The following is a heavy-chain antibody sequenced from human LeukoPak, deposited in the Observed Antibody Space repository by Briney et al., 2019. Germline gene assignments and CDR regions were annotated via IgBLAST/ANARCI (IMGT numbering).Heavy chain of an antibody. Sequence: GGSLRLSCAASGFTFSSYWMHWVRQAPGKGLVWVSRINSDGSHTNYADFVKGRFTISRDNAKKTLYLQMNSLRAEDTAVYYCAKVRGKAAAGRGDYFDYWGQGTLVTVSS. CDR3: AKVRGKAAAGRGDYFDY. J-gene: IGHJ4*02. V-gene: IGHV3-74*01. CDR2: INSDGSHT. CDR1: GFTFSSYW. D-gene: IGHD6-13*01.